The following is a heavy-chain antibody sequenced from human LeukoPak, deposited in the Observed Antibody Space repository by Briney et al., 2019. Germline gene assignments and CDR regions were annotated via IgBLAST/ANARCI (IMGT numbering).Heavy chain of an antibody. Sequence: GASVKVSCKASGYTFTGYYMHWVRQAPGQGLEWMGWINPNSGGTTYAQKFQGRVTMTRDTSISTAYMELSRLRSDDTAVYYCAKSIAAAGNWFDPWGQGTLVTVSS. D-gene: IGHD6-13*01. J-gene: IGHJ5*02. CDR1: GYTFTGYY. V-gene: IGHV1-2*02. CDR2: INPNSGGT. CDR3: AKSIAAAGNWFDP.